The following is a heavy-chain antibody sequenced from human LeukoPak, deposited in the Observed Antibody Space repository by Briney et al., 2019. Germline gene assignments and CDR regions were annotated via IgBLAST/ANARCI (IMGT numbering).Heavy chain of an antibody. CDR2: INPNSGGT. Sequence: ASVKVSCKAFGYTFTGYYMHWVRQAPGQGLEWMGWINPNSGGTNYAQKFQGRVTMTRDTSISTAYMELSRLRSDDTAVYYCARNLLGYCSGGSCPLPDYWGQGTLVTVSS. D-gene: IGHD2-15*01. CDR3: ARNLLGYCSGGSCPLPDY. V-gene: IGHV1-2*02. CDR1: GYTFTGYY. J-gene: IGHJ4*02.